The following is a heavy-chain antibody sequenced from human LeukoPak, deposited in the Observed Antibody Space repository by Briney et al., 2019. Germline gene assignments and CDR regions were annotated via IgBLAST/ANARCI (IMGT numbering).Heavy chain of an antibody. J-gene: IGHJ4*02. Sequence: SETLSLTCTVSGGSIRSYYWSWIRQPPGKGLEWIGYIYYSGSTNYNPSLKSRVTMSVDTSKNQFSLKLSSVTAADTAMYYCAGGYYYDGSGHLFWGRGTLVTVSS. CDR1: GGSIRSYY. CDR2: IYYSGST. D-gene: IGHD3-22*01. CDR3: AGGYYYDGSGHLF. V-gene: IGHV4-59*01.